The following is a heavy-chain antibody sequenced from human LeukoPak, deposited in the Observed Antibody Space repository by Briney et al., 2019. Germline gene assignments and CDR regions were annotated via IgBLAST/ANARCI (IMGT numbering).Heavy chain of an antibody. CDR1: GGSVSSSRYY. J-gene: IGHJ5*01. Sequence: TETLSLTCTVSGGSVSSSRYYWTWIRQPPGKGLEGIGYIYHGSATYSPSLESRVTISMDTSKNQFSLKVTSVTAADTAVYYCAREGGRQWLVSGTLDSWGQGTLVTVSS. CDR3: AREGGRQWLVSGTLDS. D-gene: IGHD6-19*01. V-gene: IGHV4-61*01. CDR2: IYHGSA.